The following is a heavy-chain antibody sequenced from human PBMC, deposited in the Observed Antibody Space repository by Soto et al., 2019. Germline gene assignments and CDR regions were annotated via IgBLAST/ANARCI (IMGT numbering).Heavy chain of an antibody. D-gene: IGHD2-15*01. J-gene: IGHJ1*01. CDR2: IYHSGST. CDR1: GGSFGGYY. Sequence: PSETLSLTCAVYGGSFGGYYWGWIRQPPGKGLEWIGSIYHSGSTYDNPSLKSRVTISVDTSKNQFSLKLSSVTAADTAVYYCARRDIYGHQAPYWGQGTLVTVSS. CDR3: ARRDIYGHQAPY. V-gene: IGHV4-34*01.